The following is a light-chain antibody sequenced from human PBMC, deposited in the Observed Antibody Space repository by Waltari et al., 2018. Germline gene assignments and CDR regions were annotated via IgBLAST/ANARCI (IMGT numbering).Light chain of an antibody. CDR1: QSVSNN. Sequence: EIVMTQSPATLSVSPGERATLSCRASQSVSNNLAWYQQKPGQAPRLLMYAASSRATGIPARFSGSGSGTDFTLTISSLQSEDFAVYYCQQYNSWPRTFGQGTKVEIK. CDR2: AAS. CDR3: QQYNSWPRT. V-gene: IGKV3-15*01. J-gene: IGKJ1*01.